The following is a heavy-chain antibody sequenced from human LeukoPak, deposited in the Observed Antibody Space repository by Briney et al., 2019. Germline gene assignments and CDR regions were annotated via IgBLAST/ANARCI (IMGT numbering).Heavy chain of an antibody. Sequence: SETLSLTCTVSGGSISSYYWGWIRQPPGKGLEWIGSIYYSGSTYYNPSLKSRVTISVDTSKNQFSLKLSSVTAADTAVYYCARAGIAAAGGFDYRGQGTLVTVSS. J-gene: IGHJ4*02. V-gene: IGHV4-39*07. CDR3: ARAGIAAAGGFDY. D-gene: IGHD6-13*01. CDR1: GGSISSYY. CDR2: IYYSGST.